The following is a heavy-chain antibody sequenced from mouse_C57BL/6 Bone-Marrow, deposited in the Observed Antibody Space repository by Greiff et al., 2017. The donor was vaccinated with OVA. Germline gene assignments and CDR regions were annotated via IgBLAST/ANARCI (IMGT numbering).Heavy chain of an antibody. CDR2: IWRGGST. J-gene: IGHJ1*03. CDR3: AKNRGLERWYFDV. V-gene: IGHV2-5*01. CDR1: GSPLPGFG. Sequence: QVQLKESGPGLVQPSQSLPLTSPVPGSPLPGFGVHWVRRSPGRGLEWLGVIWRGGSTDYNAAFMSRLSITKDNSKSQVFFKMNSLQADDTAIYYCAKNRGLERWYFDVWGTGTTVTVSS. D-gene: IGHD2-2*01.